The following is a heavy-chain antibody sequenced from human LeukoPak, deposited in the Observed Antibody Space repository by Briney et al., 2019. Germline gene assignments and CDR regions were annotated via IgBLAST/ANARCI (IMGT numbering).Heavy chain of an antibody. V-gene: IGHV3-30*03. CDR3: ARDRLVYYYYMDV. J-gene: IGHJ6*03. CDR2: IAHDGSNK. Sequence: GGSLRLSCAASGFTFSNYVMQWVRQAPGKGLEWVALIAHDGSNKYYADSVKGRFTISRENSKNTVYLQMNSLRAEDTAVYYCARDRLVYYYYMDVWGKGTTVTVSS. CDR1: GFTFSNYV. D-gene: IGHD6-25*01.